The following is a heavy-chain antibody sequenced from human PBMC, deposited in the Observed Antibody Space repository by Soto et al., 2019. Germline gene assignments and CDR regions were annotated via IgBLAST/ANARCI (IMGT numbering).Heavy chain of an antibody. CDR1: GFTFGSYA. CDR3: VKAYSSSWYSYFDY. Sequence: GGSLRLSCLASGFTFGSYAMHWVRQAPGKGLEYVSAITANGGSTYHTDSVKGRFTISRDNSKNTLYLQMSSLRPDDTALYYCVKAYSSSWYSYFDYWGQGALVTVSS. J-gene: IGHJ4*02. V-gene: IGHV3-64D*08. D-gene: IGHD6-13*01. CDR2: ITANGGST.